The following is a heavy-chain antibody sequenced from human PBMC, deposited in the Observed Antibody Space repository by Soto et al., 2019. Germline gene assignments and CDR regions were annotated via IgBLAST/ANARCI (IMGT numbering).Heavy chain of an antibody. Sequence: GGSLRLSCAASGFPFSDHAMHWVRQTPGKGLEWVSAITDRGDSTYYADSVKGRFTISRDNSKSTLYLQMMSLRAEDTAVYYCAKDLYVQPPSGWFDPWGQGTVVTVSS. J-gene: IGHJ5*02. CDR1: GFPFSDHA. CDR2: ITDRGDST. CDR3: AKDLYVQPPSGWFDP. V-gene: IGHV3-23*01. D-gene: IGHD1-26*01.